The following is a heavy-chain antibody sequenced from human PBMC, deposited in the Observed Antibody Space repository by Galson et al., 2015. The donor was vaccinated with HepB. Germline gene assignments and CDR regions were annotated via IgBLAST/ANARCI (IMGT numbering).Heavy chain of an antibody. CDR2: ISGSGGST. Sequence: SLRLSCAASGFTFSSYTMSWVRQTPGKGLEWVSAISGSGGSTYYADSVKGRFTISRDNSKNTLNLQMNSLRAEDTAVYYCARMKAGIAVDWGQGTLVAVSS. D-gene: IGHD6-19*01. J-gene: IGHJ4*02. CDR1: GFTFSSYT. CDR3: ARMKAGIAVD. V-gene: IGHV3-23*01.